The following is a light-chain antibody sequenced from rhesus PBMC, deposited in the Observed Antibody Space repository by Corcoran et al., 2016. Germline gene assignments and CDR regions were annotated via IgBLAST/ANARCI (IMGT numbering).Light chain of an antibody. J-gene: IGLJ6*01. V-gene: IGLV3-29*01. CDR3: QVYDSGSEHPV. CDR2: KDT. Sequence: SYAVTQPRSVSVSPGQTARITCGGENIASKFVHWYPQKPAHAPILVIFKDTNRPSGIPERLSGSNSGNTCTLTIDGVEAGDEADYYCQVYDSGSEHPVFGSGAKLTV. CDR1: NIASKF.